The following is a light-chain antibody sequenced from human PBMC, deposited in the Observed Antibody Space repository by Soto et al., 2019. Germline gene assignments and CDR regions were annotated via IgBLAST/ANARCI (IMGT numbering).Light chain of an antibody. CDR1: QDISQY. Sequence: DIQMTQSPIFLSAFVGDRVTITCQASQDISQYLNWNQQKTGQAPKLLIYDTSNLGPGVPSRFSGSGSGTQFNLTISRLQPEDVATYYCQKYDDVPHTFGQGTKVEI. CDR2: DTS. J-gene: IGKJ2*01. V-gene: IGKV1-33*01. CDR3: QKYDDVPHT.